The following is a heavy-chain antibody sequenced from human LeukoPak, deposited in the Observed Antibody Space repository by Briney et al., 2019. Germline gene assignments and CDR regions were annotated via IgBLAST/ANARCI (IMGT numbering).Heavy chain of an antibody. CDR3: APDLEWSDEY. D-gene: IGHD3-3*01. CDR1: GGTFSSYT. CDR2: FDPEDGET. V-gene: IGHV1-24*01. J-gene: IGHJ4*02. Sequence: ASVKVSCKASGGTFSSYTISWVRQAPGKGLEWMGGFDPEDGETIYAQKFQGRVTMTEDTSTDTAYMELSSLRSEDTAVYYCAPDLEWSDEYWGQGTLVTVSS.